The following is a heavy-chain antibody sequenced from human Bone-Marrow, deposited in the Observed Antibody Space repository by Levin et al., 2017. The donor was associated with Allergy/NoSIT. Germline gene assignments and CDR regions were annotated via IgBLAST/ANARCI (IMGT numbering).Heavy chain of an antibody. CDR2: ISGGSTDT. CDR3: AKGSPGVRLVDY. Sequence: PGGSLRLSCAASGFPFSMYYMGWARQSPGKGLEWLSSISGGSTDTYYAGAAKGRFTTYRDNSKNTVYLQMSSLRAEDTAVYYCAKGSPGVRLVDYWGQGTLVTVSS. CDR1: GFPFSMYY. V-gene: IGHV3-23*01. J-gene: IGHJ4*02. D-gene: IGHD3-3*01.